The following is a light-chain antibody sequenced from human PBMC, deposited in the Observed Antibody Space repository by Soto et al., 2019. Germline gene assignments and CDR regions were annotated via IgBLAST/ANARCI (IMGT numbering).Light chain of an antibody. CDR1: QSVGGY. CDR2: GAS. J-gene: IGKJ5*01. CDR3: QQYNNWPPIT. V-gene: IGKV3D-15*01. Sequence: EIVLTQSPATLSLSPGERATLSCRASQSVGGYLAWYQQRPGQAPRVLIYGASSRATGIPDRFSGSGSGTEFTLTISSLQSEDFAVYYCQQYNNWPPITFGQGTRLEI.